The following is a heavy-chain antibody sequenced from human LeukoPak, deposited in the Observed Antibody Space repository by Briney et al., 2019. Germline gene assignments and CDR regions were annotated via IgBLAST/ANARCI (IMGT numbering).Heavy chain of an antibody. J-gene: IGHJ3*02. CDR1: GFTFTMFG. Sequence: GGSLRLSCAASGFTFTMFGMNWVRQAPGKGLEGVSYIDARSGIVYYADSVQGRFTISRDDAKDSVFLQMNSLRVDDPAVYYCARTYDFGRGPPGDAFDNWGQGTLVTVPS. V-gene: IGHV3-48*01. D-gene: IGHD3-3*01. CDR2: IDARSGIV. CDR3: ARTYDFGRGPPGDAFDN.